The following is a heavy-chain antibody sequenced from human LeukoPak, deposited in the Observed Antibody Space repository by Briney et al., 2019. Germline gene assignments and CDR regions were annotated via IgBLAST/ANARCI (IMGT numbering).Heavy chain of an antibody. J-gene: IGHJ4*02. CDR2: INPNSGGT. V-gene: IGHV1-2*02. D-gene: IGHD1-7*01. CDR3: ARGVGARITGTGWDY. Sequence: ASVKVSCKASGYDFTSVGITWVRRAPGQGLEWMGWINPNSGGTNYAQKFQGRVTMTRDTSISTAYMELSRLRSDDTAVYYCARGVGARITGTGWDYWGQGTLVTVSS. CDR1: GYDFTSVG.